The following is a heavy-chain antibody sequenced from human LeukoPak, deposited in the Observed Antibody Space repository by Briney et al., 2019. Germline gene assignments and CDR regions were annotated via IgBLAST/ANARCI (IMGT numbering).Heavy chain of an antibody. J-gene: IGHJ6*04. D-gene: IGHD1/OR15-1a*01. Sequence: PSETLSLTCTVSGGSISSYYWSWIRQPPGKGLEWIGYIYYSGSTNYNPSLKSRVTISVDTSKNQFSLKLSSVTAADTAVYYCARGNIITGTTGMDVWGKGTTVTVSS. V-gene: IGHV4-59*12. CDR3: ARGNIITGTTGMDV. CDR2: IYYSGST. CDR1: GGSISSYY.